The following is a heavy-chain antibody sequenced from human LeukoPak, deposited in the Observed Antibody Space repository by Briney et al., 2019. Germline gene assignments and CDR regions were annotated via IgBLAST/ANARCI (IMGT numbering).Heavy chain of an antibody. Sequence: GGSLRLSCAASGFTFSGYNMNWVRQAPGKGLEWVSSIGSSSSYIYYTDSVQGRFTISRDNAKNSLYLQMNSLRAEDTAVYYCARDLGGYCSRPSCPHGMDVWGRGTTVTVSS. CDR2: IGSSSSYI. J-gene: IGHJ6*02. CDR3: ARDLGGYCSRPSCPHGMDV. D-gene: IGHD2-2*01. V-gene: IGHV3-21*01. CDR1: GFTFSGYN.